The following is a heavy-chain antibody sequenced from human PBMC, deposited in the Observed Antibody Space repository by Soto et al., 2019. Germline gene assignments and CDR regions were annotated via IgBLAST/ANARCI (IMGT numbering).Heavy chain of an antibody. CDR1: GGTFSSYA. CDR3: ARTGSPVVYYYGMDV. CDR2: IIPIFGTA. D-gene: IGHD2-15*01. Sequence: LVKVSCKASGGTFSSYAISWVRQAPGQGLEWMGGIIPIFGTANYAQKFQGRVTITADESTSTAYMELSSLRSEDTAVYYCARTGSPVVYYYGMDVWGQGTTVTVSS. J-gene: IGHJ6*02. V-gene: IGHV1-69*13.